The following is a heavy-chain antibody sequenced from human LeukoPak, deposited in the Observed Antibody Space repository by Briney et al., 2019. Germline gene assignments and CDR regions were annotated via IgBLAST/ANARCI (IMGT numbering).Heavy chain of an antibody. CDR3: ARDRKYLRFLAP. Sequence: SETLSLTCTVSGGSIGSGDYYWSWIRQPPGKSLEWIGYIYYSGSTYYNPSLKSRVTISVDTSKNQFSLKLSSVTAADTAVYYCARDRKYLRFLAPWGQGTLVTVSS. D-gene: IGHD3-3*01. CDR1: GGSIGSGDYY. V-gene: IGHV4-30-4*08. CDR2: IYYSGST. J-gene: IGHJ5*02.